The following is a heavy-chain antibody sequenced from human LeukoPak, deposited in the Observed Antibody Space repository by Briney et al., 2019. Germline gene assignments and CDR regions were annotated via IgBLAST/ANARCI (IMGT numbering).Heavy chain of an antibody. V-gene: IGHV1-2*02. CDR1: GHTLNADN. J-gene: IGHJ4*02. Sequence: VASVKVSCKASGHTLNADNVHWVRQAPGQGLEWMGWINPNSANTLYQQKFQGRVTMTRDTSINTVYMQLDRLTSDDTAVYYCATGSNSAITRYWGRGTLVTVSS. CDR2: INPNSANT. CDR3: ATGSNSAITRY. D-gene: IGHD5-12*01.